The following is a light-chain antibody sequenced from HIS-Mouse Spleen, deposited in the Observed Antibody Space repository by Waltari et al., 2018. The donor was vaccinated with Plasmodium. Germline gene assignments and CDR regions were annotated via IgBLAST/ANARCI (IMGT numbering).Light chain of an antibody. CDR1: SLRSYY. CDR3: NSRDSSGNHLV. J-gene: IGLJ3*02. V-gene: IGLV3-19*01. CDR2: GKN. Sequence: SSELTQDPAVSVALGQTVRITCQGDSLRSYYASWYQQKPGQAPVLVIYGKNHRPSGIPGRFSGSSSGNTASLTITGAQAEDEADYYCNSRDSSGNHLVFGGGTKLTVL.